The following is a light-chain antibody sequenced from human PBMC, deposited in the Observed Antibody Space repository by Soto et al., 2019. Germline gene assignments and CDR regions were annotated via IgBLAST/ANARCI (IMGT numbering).Light chain of an antibody. V-gene: IGKV3D-7*01. J-gene: IGKJ4*01. CDR2: GAS. CDR3: QQDYNLPRLT. Sequence: PGERVTLSCRASQSVSSSYLTWYQQKPGQAPRLLIYGASTRATSIPARFSGSGSGTDFTLTISSLQPEDFAVYYCQQDYNLPRLTFGGGTTMEIK. CDR1: QSVSSSY.